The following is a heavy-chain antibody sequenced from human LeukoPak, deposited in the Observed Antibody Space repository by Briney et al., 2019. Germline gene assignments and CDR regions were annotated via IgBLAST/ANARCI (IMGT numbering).Heavy chain of an antibody. CDR2: IYYSGST. CDR1: GGSISGYY. J-gene: IGHJ3*02. CDR3: ARGGYYDKEAFDI. V-gene: IGHV4-59*01. Sequence: SETLSLTCTVSGGSISGYYWSWIRQPPGKGLEWIGYIYYSGSTNHNPSLKSRVTISVDTSKNQFSLKLSSVTAADTAVYYCARGGYYDKEAFDIWGQGTMVTVSS. D-gene: IGHD3-22*01.